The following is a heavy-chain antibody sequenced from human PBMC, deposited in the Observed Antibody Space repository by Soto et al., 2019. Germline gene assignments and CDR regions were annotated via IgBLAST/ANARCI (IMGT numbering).Heavy chain of an antibody. CDR2: IHYTGGT. Sequence: PSETLSLTCTDSGDSISRSLYYWGWIRQPPGKGLEWIASIHYTGGTYYNPSLRSRVTISVDTSKTQFSLTVSSVTAADTAVYYCARNLYSTSPDVWGQGTSVTV. CDR1: GDSISRSLYY. J-gene: IGHJ6*02. D-gene: IGHD2-2*01. V-gene: IGHV4-39*01. CDR3: ARNLYSTSPDV.